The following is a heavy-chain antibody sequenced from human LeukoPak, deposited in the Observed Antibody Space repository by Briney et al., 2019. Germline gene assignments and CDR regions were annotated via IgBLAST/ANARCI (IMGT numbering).Heavy chain of an antibody. Sequence: GASVKVSCKASGYTFTSYDINWVRQATGQGLEWMGWMNPNSGNTGYAQKFQGRVTMTRNTSISTAYMELSSLRSEDTAVYYCARGLSGYDGYYFDYWGQGTLVTVSS. D-gene: IGHD5-12*01. CDR2: MNPNSGNT. CDR1: GYTFTSYD. V-gene: IGHV1-8*01. J-gene: IGHJ4*02. CDR3: ARGLSGYDGYYFDY.